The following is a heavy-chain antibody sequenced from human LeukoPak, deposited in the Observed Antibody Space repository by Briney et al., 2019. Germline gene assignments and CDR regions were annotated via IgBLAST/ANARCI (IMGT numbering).Heavy chain of an antibody. CDR3: ARYVETAMGRGYYFDC. J-gene: IGHJ4*02. Sequence: PSETLSLTCAVYGGSFSGYYWSWIRQPPGKGLEWIGEINHSGSTNYNPSLKSRVTISVDTSKNQFSLKLSSVTAADTAVYYCARYVETAMGRGYYFDCWGQGTLVTVSS. V-gene: IGHV4-34*01. CDR1: GGSFSGYY. D-gene: IGHD5-18*01. CDR2: INHSGST.